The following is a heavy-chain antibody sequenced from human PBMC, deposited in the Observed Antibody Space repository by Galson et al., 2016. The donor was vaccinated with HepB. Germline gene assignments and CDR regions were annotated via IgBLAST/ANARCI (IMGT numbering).Heavy chain of an antibody. CDR1: GFTFSIYS. J-gene: IGHJ4*02. V-gene: IGHV3-30*04. CDR3: ARDHSPTQLLFDC. D-gene: IGHD2-2*01. Sequence: SLRLSCAASGFTFSIYSMHWVRQAPGKGLEWVAGMAHDVSGINYAASVQGRFSISRDNSKNTLYLQMNSLSPEDMAVYYCARDHSPTQLLFDCWGQGTLVTVSS. CDR2: MAHDVSGI.